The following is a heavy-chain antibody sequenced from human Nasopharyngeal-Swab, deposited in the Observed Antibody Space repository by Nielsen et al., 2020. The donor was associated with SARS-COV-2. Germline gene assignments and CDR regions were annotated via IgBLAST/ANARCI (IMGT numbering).Heavy chain of an antibody. D-gene: IGHD1-26*01. CDR1: GFTFSSYA. CDR3: ARSQVGATLDY. Sequence: GESLKISCAASGFTFSSYAMSWVRQAPGKGLEWVSAISSSGSTIYYADSVKGRFTISRDNAKNSLYLQMNSLRAEDTAVYYCARSQVGATLDYWGQGTLVTVSS. J-gene: IGHJ4*02. V-gene: IGHV3-48*03. CDR2: ISSSGSTI.